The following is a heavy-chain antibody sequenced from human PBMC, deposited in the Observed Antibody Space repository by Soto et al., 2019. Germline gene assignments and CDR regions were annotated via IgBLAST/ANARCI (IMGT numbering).Heavy chain of an antibody. CDR3: ARDRYGDYGTNYYYYGMDV. V-gene: IGHV3-33*01. D-gene: IGHD4-17*01. CDR1: GFTFSSYG. J-gene: IGHJ6*02. Sequence: ESGGGVVQPGRSLRLSCAASGFTFSSYGMHWVRQAPGKGLEWVAVIWYDGSNKYYADSVKGRFTISRDNSKNTLYLQMNSLRAEDTAVYYCARDRYGDYGTNYYYYGMDVWGQGTTVTVSS. CDR2: IWYDGSNK.